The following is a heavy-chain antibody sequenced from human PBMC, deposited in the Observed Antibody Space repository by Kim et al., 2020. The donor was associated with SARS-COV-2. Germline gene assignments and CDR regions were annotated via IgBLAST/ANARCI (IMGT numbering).Heavy chain of an antibody. D-gene: IGHD3-10*01. Sequence: RYSPSFQGQVTISADKSISTAYLQWRSLKASDTAMYYCARHSDYYYGMDVWGQGTTVTVSS. J-gene: IGHJ6*02. CDR3: ARHSDYYYGMDV. V-gene: IGHV5-51*01.